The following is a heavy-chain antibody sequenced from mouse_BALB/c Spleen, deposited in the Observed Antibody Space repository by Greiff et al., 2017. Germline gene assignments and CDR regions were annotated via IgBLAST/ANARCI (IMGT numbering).Heavy chain of an antibody. CDR3: ARDEMPYGNFYAMDY. D-gene: IGHD2-1*01. V-gene: IGHV2-9*02. CDR1: GFSLTSYG. J-gene: IGHJ4*01. Sequence: VQLQQSGPGLVAPSQSLSITCTVSGFSLTSYGVHWVRQPPGKGLEWLGVIWAGGSTNYNSALMSRLSISKDNSKSQVFLKMNSLQTDDTAMYYCARDEMPYGNFYAMDYWGQGTSVTVSS. CDR2: IWAGGST.